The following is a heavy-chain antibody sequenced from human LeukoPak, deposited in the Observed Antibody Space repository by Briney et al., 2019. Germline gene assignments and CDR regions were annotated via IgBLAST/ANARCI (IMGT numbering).Heavy chain of an antibody. CDR2: IKQDGSEK. J-gene: IGHJ3*02. Sequence: PGGSLRLSCEASGFTFSRHCMRGVRQAPGKGLECVANIKQDGSEKYYVDSVKGRFTISRDNAKNSLYLQMSILRAADTAVYYCARVRIAVAVSAFDIWGQGTMVTVSS. CDR3: ARVRIAVAVSAFDI. CDR1: GFTFSRHC. V-gene: IGHV3-7*01. D-gene: IGHD6-19*01.